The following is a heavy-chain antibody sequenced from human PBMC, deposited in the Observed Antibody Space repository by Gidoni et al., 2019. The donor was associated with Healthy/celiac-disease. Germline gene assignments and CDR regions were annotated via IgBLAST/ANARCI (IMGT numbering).Heavy chain of an antibody. CDR3: AKERTTTVEGADAFDI. J-gene: IGHJ3*02. CDR2: ISWNSGSI. CDR1: GFTFDDYA. V-gene: IGHV3-9*01. Sequence: EVQLVESGGGLVQPGRSLRLSCAASGFTFDDYAMHWVRQAPGKGLEWVSGISWNSGSIGYADSVKGRFTISRDNAKNSLYLQMNSLRAEDTALYYCAKERTTTVEGADAFDIWGQGTMVTVSS. D-gene: IGHD4-17*01.